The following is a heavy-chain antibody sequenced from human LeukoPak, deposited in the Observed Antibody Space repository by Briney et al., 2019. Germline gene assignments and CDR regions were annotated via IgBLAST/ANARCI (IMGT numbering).Heavy chain of an antibody. J-gene: IGHJ4*02. CDR3: ARRSPWYYYGSGSHFDY. CDR1: GGSISSYY. D-gene: IGHD3-10*01. Sequence: SETLSLTCTVSGGSISSYYWSWIRQPPGKGLEWIGYIYYSGSTNYNPSLKSRVTISVDTSKNQFSLKLSSVTAADTAVYYCARRSPWYYYGSGSHFDYWGQGTLVTVPS. CDR2: IYYSGST. V-gene: IGHV4-59*08.